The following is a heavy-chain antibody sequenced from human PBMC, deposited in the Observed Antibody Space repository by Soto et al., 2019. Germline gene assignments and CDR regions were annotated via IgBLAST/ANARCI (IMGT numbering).Heavy chain of an antibody. CDR3: AKDMFINSGNHPGGFDH. V-gene: IGHV3-9*01. Sequence: EVQLVESGGGLVQPARSLRLSCAASGFTFDDYAMHWVRQAPGKGLEWVSGISWNSGHIGYADSVKGRFTISRDNAKNLLYLHMSGLRVEDTALYYCAKDMFINSGNHPGGFDHWGQGTLVTVSS. D-gene: IGHD1-26*01. CDR2: ISWNSGHI. CDR1: GFTFDDYA. J-gene: IGHJ4*02.